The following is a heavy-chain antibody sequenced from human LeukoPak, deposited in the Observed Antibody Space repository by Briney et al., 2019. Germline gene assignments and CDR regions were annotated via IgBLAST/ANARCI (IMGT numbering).Heavy chain of an antibody. V-gene: IGHV1-69*04. Sequence: ASVTVSFKASGGTFSIYAISWVRQAPGQGLEWMGRIIPILGIANYAQKFQGRVTITADKSTSTAYMELSSLRSEDTAVYYCARDLAAIRGSWFDPWGQGTLVTVSS. CDR2: IIPILGIA. J-gene: IGHJ5*02. D-gene: IGHD2-21*02. CDR1: GGTFSIYA. CDR3: ARDLAAIRGSWFDP.